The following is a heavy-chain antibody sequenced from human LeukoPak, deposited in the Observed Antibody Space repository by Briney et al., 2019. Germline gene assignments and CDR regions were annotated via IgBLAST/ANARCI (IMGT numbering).Heavy chain of an antibody. J-gene: IGHJ4*02. Sequence: SETLSLTCTVSGGSVRSGSYYWSWIRQPPGKGLEWIGYIYYSGSTNYNPSLKSRVTISVDTSKNQFSLKLSSVTAADTAVYYCARGGSYGFPFYFDYWGQGTLVTVSS. V-gene: IGHV4-61*01. D-gene: IGHD5-18*01. CDR2: IYYSGST. CDR1: GGSVRSGSYY. CDR3: ARGGSYGFPFYFDY.